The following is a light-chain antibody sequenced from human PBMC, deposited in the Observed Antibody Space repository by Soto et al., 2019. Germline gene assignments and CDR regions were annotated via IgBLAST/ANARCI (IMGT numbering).Light chain of an antibody. V-gene: IGLV1-44*01. J-gene: IGLJ2*01. Sequence: QSVLTQPPSASGTPGQGVAISCSGSSSNMGSNTVNWYQHLPGTAPKLLIYNDNQRPSGVPDRFFGSKSGTSASLAITGLQSEDEADYSCAAWDGSLNHIFFGGGTKVTVL. CDR3: AAWDGSLNHIF. CDR1: SSNMGSNT. CDR2: NDN.